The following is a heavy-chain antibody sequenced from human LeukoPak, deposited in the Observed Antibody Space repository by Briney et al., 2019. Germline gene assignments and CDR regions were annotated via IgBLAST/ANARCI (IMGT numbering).Heavy chain of an antibody. D-gene: IGHD2-15*01. CDR1: GYTFTGYY. J-gene: IGHJ3*02. V-gene: IGHV1-2*02. CDR2: INPNSGGT. Sequence: ASVKVSCKASGYTFTGYYMHWGRQDPGQGLEWMGWINPNSGGTNYAQKFQGRVTMTRDTSISTAYMEVSRLSSDDTAVYYCASFIVVVVAAFDAFDIWGQGTMVPVSS. CDR3: ASFIVVVVAAFDAFDI.